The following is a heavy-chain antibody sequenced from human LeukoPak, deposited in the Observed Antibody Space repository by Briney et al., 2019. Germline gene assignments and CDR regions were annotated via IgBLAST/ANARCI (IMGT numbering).Heavy chain of an antibody. J-gene: IGHJ5*02. CDR1: GFTFSSYA. CDR2: ISGSGGST. V-gene: IGHV3-23*01. D-gene: IGHD1-26*01. CDR3: AKETNSGRIKWFDP. Sequence: GGSLRLSCAASGFTFSSYAMSWVRQAPGKELEWVSVISGSGGSTYYADSVKGRFTISRDNSKNALYLQMTSLRVEDTAVYYCAKETNSGRIKWFDPWGQGTLVTVSS.